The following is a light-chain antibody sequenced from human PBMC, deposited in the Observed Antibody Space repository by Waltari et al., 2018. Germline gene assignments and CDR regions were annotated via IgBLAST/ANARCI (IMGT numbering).Light chain of an antibody. Sequence: EIVMTQSPATLSVSPGERATLSCRASQSVSSNLAWYQQKPGQAPRLLIYGASTSATGIPARFSCSWSGTEFTLTISSLQSEDFAVYYCQQYNNWPPYTFGQGTKLEIK. CDR3: QQYNNWPPYT. V-gene: IGKV3-15*01. CDR1: QSVSSN. J-gene: IGKJ2*01. CDR2: GAS.